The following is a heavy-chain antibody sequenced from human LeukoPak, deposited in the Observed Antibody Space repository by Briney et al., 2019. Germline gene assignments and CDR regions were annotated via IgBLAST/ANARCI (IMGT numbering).Heavy chain of an antibody. Sequence: GASVKVSCKASGYTFTGYYMHWVRQAPGQGLEWMGWINPNSGGTNYAQKFQGRVTMTRDTSISTAYMELRSLRSDDTAVYYCARVVVPDRHSDYWGQGTLVTVSS. D-gene: IGHD3-22*01. CDR1: GYTFTGYY. CDR2: INPNSGGT. V-gene: IGHV1-2*02. J-gene: IGHJ4*02. CDR3: ARVVVPDRHSDY.